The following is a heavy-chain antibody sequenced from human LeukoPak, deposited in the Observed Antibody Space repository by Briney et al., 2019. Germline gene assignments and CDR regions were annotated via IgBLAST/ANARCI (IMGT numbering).Heavy chain of an antibody. D-gene: IGHD4-17*01. CDR3: TTVSVTTGDY. Sequence: GGSLRLSCAASGFTFSTYVMSWVRQAPGKGLEWVGRIKSKINGGTTDYAAPVKGRFTISRDDSKNTLYLQMNSLKTDDTAFYYCTTVSVTTGDYWGQGTLVTVSS. CDR1: GFTFSTYV. V-gene: IGHV3-15*01. CDR2: IKSKINGGTT. J-gene: IGHJ4*02.